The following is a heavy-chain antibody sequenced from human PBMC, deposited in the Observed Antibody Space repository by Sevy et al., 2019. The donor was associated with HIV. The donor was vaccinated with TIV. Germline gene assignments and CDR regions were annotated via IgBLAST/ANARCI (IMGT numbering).Heavy chain of an antibody. D-gene: IGHD3-10*01. CDR1: GFTFSEFG. J-gene: IGHJ5*02. Sequence: GGSLRLSCAASGFTFSEFGMHWVRQAPGKGLEWVAVISHDGRNNKYNADSVKGRFTISRDNSKSTLYLQMNSLRADDTAIYYCARDRGEILRSAFKSWGQGTLVTVSS. V-gene: IGHV3-30*04. CDR3: ARDRGEILRSAFKS. CDR2: ISHDGRNNK.